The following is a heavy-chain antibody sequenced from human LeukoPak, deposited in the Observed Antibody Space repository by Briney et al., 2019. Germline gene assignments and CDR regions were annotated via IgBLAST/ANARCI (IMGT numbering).Heavy chain of an antibody. CDR1: GFTFSSYG. Sequence: GGSLRLSCAASGFTFSSYGMHWVRQAPGKGLEWVAVISYGGSNKYYADSVKGRFTISRDNSKNTLYLQMNSLRAEDTAVYYCAKENCGGDCYDAFDIWGQGTMVTVSS. V-gene: IGHV3-30*18. CDR3: AKENCGGDCYDAFDI. CDR2: ISYGGSNK. J-gene: IGHJ3*02. D-gene: IGHD2-21*02.